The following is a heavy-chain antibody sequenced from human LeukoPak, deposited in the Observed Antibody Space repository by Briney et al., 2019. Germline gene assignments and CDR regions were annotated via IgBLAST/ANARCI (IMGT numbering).Heavy chain of an antibody. J-gene: IGHJ6*03. Sequence: GGSLRLSCTASGFTFGDYAMSWVRQAPGKGLEWVGFIRSKAYGGTTEYAASVKGGFTISRDDSKSIAYLQMNSLKTEDTAVYYCTRGGRDTAMVTFYYYYYYMDVWGKGTTVTVSS. CDR1: GFTFGDYA. V-gene: IGHV3-49*04. CDR3: TRGGRDTAMVTFYYYYYYMDV. CDR2: IRSKAYGGTT. D-gene: IGHD5-18*01.